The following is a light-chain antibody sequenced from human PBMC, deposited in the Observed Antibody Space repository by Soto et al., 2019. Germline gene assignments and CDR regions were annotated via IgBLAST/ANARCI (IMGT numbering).Light chain of an antibody. CDR2: EGF. V-gene: IGLV2-14*01. J-gene: IGLJ1*01. CDR3: SSYTTTNTLYV. CDR1: NSEVGAYNY. Sequence: QSVLTQPASVSASPGQSITIPCPGTNSEVGAYNYVSWYQHHPGKAPKLMIYEGFIRPSGVSSRFSGSKSGSTASLTISGLQAEDEADYYCSSYTTTNTLYVFGTGTKVTVL.